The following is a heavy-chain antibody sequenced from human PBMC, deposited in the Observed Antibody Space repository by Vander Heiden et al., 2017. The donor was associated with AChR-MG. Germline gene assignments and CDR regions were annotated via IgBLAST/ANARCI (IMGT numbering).Heavy chain of an antibody. CDR2: INPSGGST. Sequence: QVQLVQSGAEVKKPGASVKVSCKASGYPFTSYYKHWGRKAPGQGLEWMGIINPSGGSTSYAQKFQGRVTMTRDTSTSTVYMELSSLRSEDTAVYYCARAPPRDGYNFAFDYWGQGTLVTVSS. CDR1: GYPFTSYY. V-gene: IGHV1-46*01. J-gene: IGHJ4*02. CDR3: ARAPPRDGYNFAFDY. D-gene: IGHD5-12*01.